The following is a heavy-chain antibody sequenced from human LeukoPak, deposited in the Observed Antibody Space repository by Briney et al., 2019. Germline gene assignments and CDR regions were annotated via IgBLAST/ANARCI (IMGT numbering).Heavy chain of an antibody. Sequence: GGSLRLSCAASGFTFSSYSMNWVRQAPGKGLEWVSYISSSSSTIYYADSVKGRFTISRDNSKNTLYLQMNSLRAEDTAVYYCAKDSVYYDFWSGYWVYWGQGTLVTVSS. J-gene: IGHJ4*02. CDR1: GFTFSSYS. CDR2: ISSSSSTI. D-gene: IGHD3-3*01. CDR3: AKDSVYYDFWSGYWVY. V-gene: IGHV3-48*01.